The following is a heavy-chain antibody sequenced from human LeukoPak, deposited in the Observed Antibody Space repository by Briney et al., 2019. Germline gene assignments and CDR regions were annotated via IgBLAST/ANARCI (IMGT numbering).Heavy chain of an antibody. CDR3: ARDDYDDRSGYQHSIRNDY. CDR1: GYTFTSYY. CDR2: INPSGGST. V-gene: IGHV1-46*01. Sequence: GASVKVSCKASGYTFTSYYMHWVRQAPGQGLEWMGIINPSGGSTNYAQKFQGRVTMTRDTSTSTVYMELSSLRSEDTAVYYCARDDYDDRSGYQHSIRNDYWGQGTLVTVSS. J-gene: IGHJ4*02. D-gene: IGHD3-22*01.